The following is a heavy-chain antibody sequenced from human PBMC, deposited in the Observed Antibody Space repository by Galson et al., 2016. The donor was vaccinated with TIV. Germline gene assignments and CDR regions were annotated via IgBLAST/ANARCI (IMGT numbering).Heavy chain of an antibody. CDR2: IYGDDDE. V-gene: IGHV2-5*02. D-gene: IGHD3-9*01. Sequence: PALVKPTQTLTLTCTFSGFSLTTTEVGVGWIRQPPGKALEWLALIYGDDDERYRPTLKTRLTITKDTPKNHVVLTMTNMDPEDTGTYYCAHRKGMMGAFDVWGQGTLVTVSS. CDR3: AHRKGMMGAFDV. J-gene: IGHJ4*02. CDR1: GFSLTTTEVG.